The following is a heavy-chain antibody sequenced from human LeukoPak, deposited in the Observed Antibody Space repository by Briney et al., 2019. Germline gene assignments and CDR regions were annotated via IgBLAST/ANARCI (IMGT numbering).Heavy chain of an antibody. Sequence: GRSLRLSCAASGFTFSSYGMHWVRQAPGKGLEWVAVISYDGSNKYYADSVKGRFTISRDNSKNTLYLQMNSLRAEDTAVYYCAKVSAGNEIDYWGQGTLVTVSS. CDR2: ISYDGSNK. V-gene: IGHV3-30*18. D-gene: IGHD6-13*01. CDR1: GFTFSSYG. CDR3: AKVSAGNEIDY. J-gene: IGHJ4*02.